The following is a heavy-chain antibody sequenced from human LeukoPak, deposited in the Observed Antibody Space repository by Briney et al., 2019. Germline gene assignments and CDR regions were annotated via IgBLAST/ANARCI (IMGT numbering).Heavy chain of an antibody. CDR3: ARDLYYYDSSGPYYFDY. D-gene: IGHD3-22*01. CDR1: GGSFSVYY. Sequence: SETLSLTCAVYGGSFSVYYWSWIRQPPGKGLEWIGEINHSGSTNYNPSLKSRVTISVDASKNQFSLKLSSVTAADTAVYYCARDLYYYDSSGPYYFDYWGQGTLVTVSS. CDR2: INHSGST. V-gene: IGHV4-34*01. J-gene: IGHJ4*02.